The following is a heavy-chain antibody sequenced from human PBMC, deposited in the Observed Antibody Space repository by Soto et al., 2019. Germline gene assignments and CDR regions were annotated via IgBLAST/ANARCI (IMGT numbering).Heavy chain of an antibody. CDR1: GYTFTSYG. CDR3: ARELDMITFGGLSPFQH. Sequence: GASVKVSCKASGYTFTSYGISWVRQAPGQGLEWMGWISAYNGNTNYAQKLQGRVTMTTDTSTSTAYMELRSLRSDDTAVYYCARELDMITFGGLSPFQHWGQGTLVTVSS. V-gene: IGHV1-18*01. J-gene: IGHJ1*01. D-gene: IGHD3-16*01. CDR2: ISAYNGNT.